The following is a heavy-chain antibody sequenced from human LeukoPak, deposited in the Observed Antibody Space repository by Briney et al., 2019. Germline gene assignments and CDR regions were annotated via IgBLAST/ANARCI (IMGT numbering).Heavy chain of an antibody. CDR2: ISDDGSRQ. D-gene: IGHD3-16*01. CDR3: VKDRTGPYTLDY. CDR1: GFTFSNYA. Sequence: PRRSRSLSCAATGFTFSNYAIHWGRQAPGKGLEWVAFISDDGSRQHYADSVKGRFTISRDNSKNTLNLQMNSLRAEDTAVYYCVKDRTGPYTLDYWGQGTLVTVSS. V-gene: IGHV3-30-3*01. J-gene: IGHJ4*02.